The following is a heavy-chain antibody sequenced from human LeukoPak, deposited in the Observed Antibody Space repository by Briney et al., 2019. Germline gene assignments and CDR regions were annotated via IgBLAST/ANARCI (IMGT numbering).Heavy chain of an antibody. CDR1: GYTFTGYY. J-gene: IGHJ4*02. D-gene: IGHD1-26*01. CDR3: AREKMVGAPKLLDY. Sequence: ASVKVSCKASGYTFTGYYLHWVRQAPGQGLEWMGWINPNSGGTNYAQKFQGRVTMTRETSISTVHMELSRLSSDDTAVYFCAREKMVGAPKLLDYWGQGTLVTVSS. CDR2: INPNSGGT. V-gene: IGHV1-2*02.